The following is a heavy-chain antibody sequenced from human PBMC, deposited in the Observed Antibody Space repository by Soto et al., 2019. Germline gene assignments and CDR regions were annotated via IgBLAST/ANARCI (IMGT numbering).Heavy chain of an antibody. V-gene: IGHV1-24*01. J-gene: IGHJ6*02. Sequence: GASVKVSCKVSGYTLTELSMHWVRQAPGKGLEWMGGFDPEDGETIYAQKFQGRVTMTEDTSTDTAYMELSSLRSEDTAVYYCATSYYYDSSGSTYCYYGMDVWGQGTTVTVSS. CDR1: GYTLTELS. CDR3: ATSYYYDSSGSTYCYYGMDV. CDR2: FDPEDGET. D-gene: IGHD3-22*01.